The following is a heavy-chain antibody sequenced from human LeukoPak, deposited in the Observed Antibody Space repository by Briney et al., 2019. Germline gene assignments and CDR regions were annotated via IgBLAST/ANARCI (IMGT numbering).Heavy chain of an antibody. CDR3: AGEGHYYDSTGYYYGGEDY. V-gene: IGHV4-34*01. CDR2: INHSGST. Sequence: SETLSLTCAVYGGSFSGSYWSWIRQPPGKGLEWIGEINHSGSTNYNPSLKSRVTISVDTSKNQFSLKLSSVAAADTAVYYCAGEGHYYDSTGYYYGGEDYWGQGTLVTVSS. J-gene: IGHJ4*02. CDR1: GGSFSGSY. D-gene: IGHD3-22*01.